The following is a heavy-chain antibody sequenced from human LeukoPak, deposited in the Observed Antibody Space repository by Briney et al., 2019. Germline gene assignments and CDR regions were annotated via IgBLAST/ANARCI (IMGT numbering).Heavy chain of an antibody. D-gene: IGHD3-22*01. V-gene: IGHV3-49*04. Sequence: GGSLRLSCTASGFTFGDYAMSWVRQAPGKGLEWVGFIRSKAYGGTTEYAASVKGRFTISRDDSKSIAYLQMNSLKTEDTAMYYCTRDSYYYDSSGPEDIDYWGQGTLVTVSS. CDR1: GFTFGDYA. J-gene: IGHJ4*02. CDR2: IRSKAYGGTT. CDR3: TRDSYYYDSSGPEDIDY.